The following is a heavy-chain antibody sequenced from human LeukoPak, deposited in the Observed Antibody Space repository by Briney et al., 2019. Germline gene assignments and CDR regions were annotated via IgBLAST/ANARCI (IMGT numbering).Heavy chain of an antibody. D-gene: IGHD3-10*01. Sequence: GASVKVSCKASGYTFTSYDINWVRQATGQGLEWMGWMNPNSGNTGYAQKFQGRVTMTRNTSISTAYMELSSLRSEDTAVYYCARYAPLAIRGVITITDAFDIWGQGTMVTVSS. CDR3: ARYAPLAIRGVITITDAFDI. CDR1: GYTFTSYD. J-gene: IGHJ3*02. V-gene: IGHV1-8*01. CDR2: MNPNSGNT.